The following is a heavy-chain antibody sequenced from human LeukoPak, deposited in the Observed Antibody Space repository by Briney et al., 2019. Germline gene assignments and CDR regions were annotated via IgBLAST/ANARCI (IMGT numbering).Heavy chain of an antibody. CDR3: ARPEDRDGYNFGY. CDR1: GYSFTSYW. V-gene: IGHV5-51*01. J-gene: IGHJ4*02. Sequence: GESLKISFKGSGYSFTSYWIGWVRQMPGKGLEWMGIIYPGDSDTRYSPSFEGQVTISADKSISTAYLQWSSLKASDTAMYYCARPEDRDGYNFGYWGQGTLVTVSS. D-gene: IGHD5-24*01. CDR2: IYPGDSDT.